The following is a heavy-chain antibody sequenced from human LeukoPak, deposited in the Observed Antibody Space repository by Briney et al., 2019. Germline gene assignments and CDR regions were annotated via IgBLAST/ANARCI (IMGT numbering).Heavy chain of an antibody. CDR3: ARDRDDYGDYYFDY. Sequence: SRTLSLTCAISGDSVSSKNGAWNWIRQSPSRGLEWLGRIYYRSKWYNDYAVSVKSRITITPDTSKNQFSLQLNSVTPEDTAVYYCARDRDDYGDYYFDYWGQGTLVTVSS. CDR1: GDSVSSKNGA. D-gene: IGHD4-17*01. V-gene: IGHV6-1*01. J-gene: IGHJ4*02. CDR2: IYYRSKWYN.